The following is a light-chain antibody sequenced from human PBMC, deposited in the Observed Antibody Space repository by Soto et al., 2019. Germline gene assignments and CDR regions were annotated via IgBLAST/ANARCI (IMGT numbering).Light chain of an antibody. CDR2: KAY. V-gene: IGKV1-5*03. CDR3: QHYNSYSEA. Sequence: IQMTQSPSTLSGSVGDRVTITCRARQTISSWLAWYQQKPGKAHKLLIYKAYTLKSGVQSRFSGRGSGTEFTLTISSLQPDDFATYYCQHYNSYSEAFGQGTKVELK. CDR1: QTISSW. J-gene: IGKJ1*01.